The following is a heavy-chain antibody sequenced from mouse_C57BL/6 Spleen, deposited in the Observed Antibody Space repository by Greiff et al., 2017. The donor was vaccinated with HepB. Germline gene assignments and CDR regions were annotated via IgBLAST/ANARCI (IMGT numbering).Heavy chain of an antibody. CDR3: ARDRAPPGNYGGNAMDY. V-gene: IGHV5-4*01. CDR2: ISDGGSYT. Sequence: EVNLVESGGGLVKPGGSLKLSCAASGFTFSSYAMSWVRQTPEKRLEWVATISDGGSYTYYPDNVKGRFTISRDNAKNNLYLQMSHLKSEDTAMYYCARDRAPPGNYGGNAMDYWGQGTSVTVSS. CDR1: GFTFSSYA. D-gene: IGHD2-1*01. J-gene: IGHJ4*01.